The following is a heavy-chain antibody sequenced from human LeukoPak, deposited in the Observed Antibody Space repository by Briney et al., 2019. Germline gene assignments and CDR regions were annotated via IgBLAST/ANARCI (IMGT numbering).Heavy chain of an antibody. CDR2: IIPILGIA. Sequence: SVKVSRKASGGTFSSYTISWVRQAPGQGLEWMGRIIPILGIANYAQKFQGRVTITADKSTSTAYMELSSLRSEDTAVYYCARSDYGGNSYDYWGQGTLVTVSS. V-gene: IGHV1-69*02. CDR1: GGTFSSYT. J-gene: IGHJ4*02. CDR3: ARSDYGGNSYDY. D-gene: IGHD4-23*01.